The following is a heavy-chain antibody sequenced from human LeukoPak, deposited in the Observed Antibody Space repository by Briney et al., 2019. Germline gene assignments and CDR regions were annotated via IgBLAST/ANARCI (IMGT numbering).Heavy chain of an antibody. CDR2: IYYSGST. CDR1: GGSISSYY. D-gene: IGHD5-18*01. J-gene: IGHJ5*02. V-gene: IGHV4-59*12. Sequence: PSKTLSLTCTVSGGSISSYYWSWIRQPPGKGLEWIGYIYYSGSTNYKSSLKSRVTISVDTSKNQFSLKLASVTAADTAIYYCAKGAGGFSYYNWFDPWGQGTLVTVSS. CDR3: AKGAGGFSYYNWFDP.